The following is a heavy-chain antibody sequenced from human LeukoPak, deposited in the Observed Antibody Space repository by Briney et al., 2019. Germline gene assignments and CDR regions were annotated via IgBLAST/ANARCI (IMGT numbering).Heavy chain of an antibody. D-gene: IGHD2-2*01. CDR2: IYYSGST. J-gene: IGHJ6*01. CDR3: LRQPAGDILVAPGPMDV. Sequence: PSETLSLTCTVSGGSISSYYWSWIRQPPGKGLEWIGYIYYSGSTNYNPSLKSRVTISVDTSKNQFSLKLVSVTAADTAFYYCLRQPAGDILVAPGPMDVWGQGSLVTVSS. CDR1: GGSISSYY. V-gene: IGHV4-59*08.